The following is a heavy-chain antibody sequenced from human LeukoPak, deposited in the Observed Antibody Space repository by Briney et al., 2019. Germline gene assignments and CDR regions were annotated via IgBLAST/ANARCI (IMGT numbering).Heavy chain of an antibody. J-gene: IGHJ5*02. V-gene: IGHV1-69*05. CDR2: IIPIFGTA. CDR1: GGTFSSYA. D-gene: IGHD3-10*01. Sequence: SVKVSCKASGGTFSSYAISWVRQAPGQGLEWMGGIIPIFGTANYAQKFQGRVTITTDESTSTAYMELSSLRSEDTAVYYCARDKGAGSGAYNWFDPWGQGTLVTVSS. CDR3: ARDKGAGSGAYNWFDP.